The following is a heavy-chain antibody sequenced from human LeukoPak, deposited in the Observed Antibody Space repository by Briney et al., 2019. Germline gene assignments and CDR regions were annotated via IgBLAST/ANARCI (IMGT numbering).Heavy chain of an antibody. V-gene: IGHV1-69*13. CDR1: GGTFSSYA. J-gene: IGHJ5*02. D-gene: IGHD2-2*01. Sequence: ASVKVSCKASGGTFSSYAISWVRQAPGQGLEWMGGIIPIFGTTNYAQKFQGRVTIAADESTSTAYMELSSLRSEDTAVYYCARGRRYQLAPRGWFDPWGQGTLVTVSS. CDR2: IIPIFGTT. CDR3: ARGRRYQLAPRGWFDP.